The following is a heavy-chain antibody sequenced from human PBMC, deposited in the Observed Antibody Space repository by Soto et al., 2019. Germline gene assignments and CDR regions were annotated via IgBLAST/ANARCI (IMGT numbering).Heavy chain of an antibody. D-gene: IGHD2-21*02. J-gene: IGHJ4*02. V-gene: IGHV3-15*01. CDR1: GFSFSDAW. CDR2: IKGETDGGTT. Sequence: EVQLVESGGGLVKPGGSLTLSCAASGFSFSDAWMSWVRQAPGKGLEWVGRIKGETDGGTTDYAAPVKGRFTVSRDDSKKMVFLQMHSLKTEDTAVYYCTAAPGGNSHYWGQGIMVTVSS. CDR3: TAAPGGNSHY.